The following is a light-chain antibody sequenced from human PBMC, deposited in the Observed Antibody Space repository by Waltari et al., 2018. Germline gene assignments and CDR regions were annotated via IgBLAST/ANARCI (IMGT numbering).Light chain of an antibody. Sequence: QSALTQPRSVSGSPGQSVTISCTGTSSDVGGYNYVPWYQQHPGKAPKLVIYDVSKRRSGVSDRFSGSKSANTACLTISELQAENEADYYCCSYAGSYTLEVFGGGTKLTVL. CDR1: SSDVGGYNY. V-gene: IGLV2-11*01. J-gene: IGLJ3*02. CDR3: CSYAGSYTLEV. CDR2: DVS.